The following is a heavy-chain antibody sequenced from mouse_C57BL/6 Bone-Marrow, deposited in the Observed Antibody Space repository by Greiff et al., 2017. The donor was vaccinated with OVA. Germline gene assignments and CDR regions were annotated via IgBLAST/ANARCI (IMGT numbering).Heavy chain of an antibody. V-gene: IGHV1-12*01. CDR1: GYTFTSYN. D-gene: IGHD1-1*01. Sequence: QVQLQQSGAELVRPGASVKMSCKASGYTFTSYNIHWVKQTPRQGLEWIGAIYPGNGDTSYNQKFKGKATLTVDKSSSTAYMQLSSLTSEDSAVYFCARDYGSSLYFDYWGQGTTLTVSS. J-gene: IGHJ2*01. CDR3: ARDYGSSLYFDY. CDR2: IYPGNGDT.